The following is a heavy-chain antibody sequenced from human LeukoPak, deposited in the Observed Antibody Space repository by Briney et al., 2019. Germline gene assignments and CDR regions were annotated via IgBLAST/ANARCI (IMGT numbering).Heavy chain of an antibody. D-gene: IGHD3-16*01. V-gene: IGHV3-7*01. Sequence: GGSLRLSCAVSGFTFRSYWMSWVRQAPGKGLEWVANMNQDGSEKYYVDPVKGRFTISRDNAKNSLYLQMNNLRAEDTAVYYCARGGELLRPADYWGQGTLVTVSS. CDR1: GFTFRSYW. J-gene: IGHJ4*02. CDR3: ARGGELLRPADY. CDR2: MNQDGSEK.